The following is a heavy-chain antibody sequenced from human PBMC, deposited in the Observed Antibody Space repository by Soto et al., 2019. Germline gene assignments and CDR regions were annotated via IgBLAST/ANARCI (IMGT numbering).Heavy chain of an antibody. D-gene: IGHD6-19*01. CDR1: GFTFSSYG. V-gene: IGHV3-33*01. CDR3: ARAAGYSSGWSPDY. Sequence: PGRSLRLSCAASGFTFSSYGMHWVRQAPGKGLEWVAVIWYDGSNKYYADSVKGRFTISRDNSKNTLYLQMNSLRAEDTAVYYCARAAGYSSGWSPDYWGQGTLVTVSS. J-gene: IGHJ4*02. CDR2: IWYDGSNK.